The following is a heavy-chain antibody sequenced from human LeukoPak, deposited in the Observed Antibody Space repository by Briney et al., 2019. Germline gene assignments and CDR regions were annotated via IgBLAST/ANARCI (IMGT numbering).Heavy chain of an antibody. V-gene: IGHV3-48*01. CDR2: ISSLSGTI. CDR1: GFTFSSYS. D-gene: IGHD2-15*01. Sequence: PGGSLRLSCAASGFTFSSYSMNWVRQAPGEGLEWVSYISSLSGTIYYADSVKGRFTISRDNAKNSVYLQMDSLRAEDTAVYYCAKWGGGSCYQCISWGQGTLVTVSS. CDR3: AKWGGGSCYQCIS. J-gene: IGHJ5*02.